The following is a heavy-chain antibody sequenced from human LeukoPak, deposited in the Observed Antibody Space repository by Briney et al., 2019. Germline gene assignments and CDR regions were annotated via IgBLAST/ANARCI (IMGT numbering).Heavy chain of an antibody. V-gene: IGHV1-69*05. CDR1: GYTFTGYY. Sequence: ASVKVSCKASGYTFTGYYMHWVRQAPGQGLEWMGGIIPIFGTANYAQKFQGRITITTDESTSTAYMELSSLRSEDTAVYYCASSYYYDSSGYYLYNWFDPWGQGTLVTVSS. D-gene: IGHD3-22*01. CDR3: ASSYYYDSSGYYLYNWFDP. CDR2: IIPIFGTA. J-gene: IGHJ5*02.